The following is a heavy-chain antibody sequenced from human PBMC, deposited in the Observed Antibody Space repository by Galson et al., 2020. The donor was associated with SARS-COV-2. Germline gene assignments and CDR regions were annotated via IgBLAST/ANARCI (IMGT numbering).Heavy chain of an antibody. D-gene: IGHD3-10*01. V-gene: IGHV3-30-3*01. CDR2: ISYDGSNK. CDR3: ARPGSGSYFSYFDY. CDR1: GFTFSSYA. J-gene: IGHJ4*02. Sequence: TGGSLRLSCAASGFTFSSYAMHWVRQAPGKGLEWVAVISYDGSNKYYADSVKGRFTISRDNSKNTLYLQMNSLRAEDTAVYYCARPGSGSYFSYFDYWGQGTLVTVSA.